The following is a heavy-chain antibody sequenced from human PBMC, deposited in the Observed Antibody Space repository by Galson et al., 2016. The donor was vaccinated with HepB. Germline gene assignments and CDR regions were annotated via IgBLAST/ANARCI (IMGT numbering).Heavy chain of an antibody. V-gene: IGHV2-5*02. CDR3: VYSPPGRGFSYGYFDY. Sequence: PALVKPTQTLTLTCSPSGFSLSTTGVRVGWVRQAPGRDLEWLAPMHWADDNRFSPSLGSPLTITTDAFKNQVVLTLTNTAPADTATYFCVYSPPGRGFSYGYFDYWGQGILVTVSS. CDR1: GFSLSTTGVR. D-gene: IGHD5-18*01. CDR2: MHWADDN. J-gene: IGHJ4*02.